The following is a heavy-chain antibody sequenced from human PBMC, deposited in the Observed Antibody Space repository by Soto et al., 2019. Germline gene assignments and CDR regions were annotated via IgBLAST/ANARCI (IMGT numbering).Heavy chain of an antibody. D-gene: IGHD2-8*01. CDR2: IVPTGST. CDR1: GEAFSGFD. Sequence: SATVSVTCVVYGEAFSGFDWSWIRQPPGEGLEWIGEIVPTGSTHYNPPLQSRVTISVDTSKNQFSLKLTSVTAADTAIYYCARAAIQGQQRVLQPPTSQTLDYWGQGSRVT. V-gene: IGHV4-34*12. J-gene: IGHJ4*02. CDR3: ARAAIQGQQRVLQPPTSQTLDY.